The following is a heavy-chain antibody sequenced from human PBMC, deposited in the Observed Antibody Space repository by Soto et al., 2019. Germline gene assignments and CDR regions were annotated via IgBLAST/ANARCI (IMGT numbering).Heavy chain of an antibody. D-gene: IGHD2-15*01. V-gene: IGHV3-30*18. Sequence: QVQLVESGGGVVQPGRSLRLSCAASGFTFSSYGMHWVRQAPGKGLEWVAVISYDGSNKYYADSVKGRFTISRDNSKNTLHLQMNSLRAEDTALYYCAKDRAGYCSGGSCYPARYYYGMDVWGQGTTVTVSS. CDR3: AKDRAGYCSGGSCYPARYYYGMDV. CDR2: ISYDGSNK. J-gene: IGHJ6*02. CDR1: GFTFSSYG.